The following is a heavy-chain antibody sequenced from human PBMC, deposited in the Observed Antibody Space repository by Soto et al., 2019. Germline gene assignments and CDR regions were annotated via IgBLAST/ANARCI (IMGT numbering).Heavy chain of an antibody. CDR3: ARPYPTMDWFDP. Sequence: PGGSLRLSCAASGFSFSSFTMNWVRQAPGKGLEWISYITASGGTIFYADSVRGRFTISRDNAKDSLYLQMNSLRLEDTAVYYCARPYPTMDWFDPWGQGTLVTVSS. D-gene: IGHD3-10*01. J-gene: IGHJ5*02. V-gene: IGHV3-48*01. CDR1: GFSFSSFT. CDR2: ITASGGTI.